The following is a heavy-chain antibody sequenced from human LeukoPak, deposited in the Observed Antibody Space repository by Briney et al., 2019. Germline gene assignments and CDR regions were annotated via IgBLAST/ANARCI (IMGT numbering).Heavy chain of an antibody. Sequence: SETLSLTCAVYGESFSGYYWSWIRQPPGKGLEWIGEIKYSGSTNYNPSLKSRVTISVGTSKNQFFLKVSSVTAADTAVYYCARGSTVTTWRWFDPWGQGNLVTVSS. CDR1: GESFSGYY. J-gene: IGHJ5*02. CDR3: ARGSTVTTWRWFDP. D-gene: IGHD4-17*01. CDR2: IKYSGST. V-gene: IGHV4-34*01.